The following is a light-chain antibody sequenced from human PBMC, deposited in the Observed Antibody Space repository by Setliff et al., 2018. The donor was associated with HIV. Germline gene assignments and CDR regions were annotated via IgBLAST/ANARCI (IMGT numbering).Light chain of an antibody. CDR3: NSYRSRSTYV. J-gene: IGLJ1*01. Sequence: QSVLTQPASASGPPGQSITISCTGTTSDIGAFNFVSWYQQHPGKAPKLIIYEVNSRPSGVSTRFSGSKSGNTASLTISGLQAEDEADYYCNSYRSRSTYVFGTGTKVTVL. CDR2: EVN. CDR1: TSDIGAFNF. V-gene: IGLV2-14*01.